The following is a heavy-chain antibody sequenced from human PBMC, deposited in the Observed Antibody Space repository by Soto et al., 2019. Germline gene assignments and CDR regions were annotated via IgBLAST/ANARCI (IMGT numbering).Heavy chain of an antibody. J-gene: IGHJ6*02. Sequence: WSLRLSCAASGFSFSDCGMHWVRQAPGKGLEWVAVISYDGSNKYYADSVKGRFTISRDNSKNTLYLQMNTLRAEDTALYYCEKDNADKYERGPQPPGYYYGIDVWGQGTTVTVYS. CDR3: EKDNADKYERGPQPPGYYYGIDV. D-gene: IGHD2-8*01. V-gene: IGHV3-30*18. CDR1: GFSFSDCG. CDR2: ISYDGSNK.